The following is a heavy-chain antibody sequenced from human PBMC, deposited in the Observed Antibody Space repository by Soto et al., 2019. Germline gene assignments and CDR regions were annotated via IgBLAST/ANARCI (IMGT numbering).Heavy chain of an antibody. J-gene: IGHJ3*01. V-gene: IGHV3-30-3*01. D-gene: IGHD6-19*01. CDR3: ARDWHSSGWGVAFDL. CDR2: ISYDGSNK. CDR1: GFTFSSYA. Sequence: QVQLVESGGGVVQPGRSLRLSCAASGFTFSSYAMHWVRQAPGKGLEWVAVISYDGSNKYYADSVKGRFTISRDNSKNTLYLQMNSLRAEDTPVYYCARDWHSSGWGVAFDLWGQWTLVTVSS.